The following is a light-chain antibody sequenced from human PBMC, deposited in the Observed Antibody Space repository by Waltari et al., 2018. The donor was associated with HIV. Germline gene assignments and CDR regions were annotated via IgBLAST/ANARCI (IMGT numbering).Light chain of an antibody. V-gene: IGKV3-11*01. CDR1: QSVSSH. J-gene: IGKJ5*01. Sequence: EIVLTQSPATLSLSPGERATLSCRASQSVSSHLAWYQQKPGQAPRLLIVEASNRAPGIPARFSGSGSGTDFTLTISGLEPEDFAVYYCQQRSDWPITFGQGTRLEIK. CDR2: EAS. CDR3: QQRSDWPIT.